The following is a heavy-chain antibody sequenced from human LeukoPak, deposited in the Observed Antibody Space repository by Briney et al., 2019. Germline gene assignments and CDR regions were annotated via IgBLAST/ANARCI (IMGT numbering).Heavy chain of an antibody. Sequence: ASVKVSFKCSGYTCTSYDSNWVRQATGQGLEWMGWMNPNRGNTGYAQKFQGRVTMTRNTSISTAYMELRSLRSEDTAVYYCARFNSGWYDYYYYGMDVWGKGTTVTVSS. V-gene: IGHV1-8*01. CDR2: MNPNRGNT. D-gene: IGHD6-19*01. CDR3: ARFNSGWYDYYYYGMDV. J-gene: IGHJ6*04. CDR1: GYTCTSYD.